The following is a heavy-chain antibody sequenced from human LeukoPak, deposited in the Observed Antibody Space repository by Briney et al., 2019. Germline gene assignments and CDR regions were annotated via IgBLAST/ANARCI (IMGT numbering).Heavy chain of an antibody. D-gene: IGHD6-13*01. J-gene: IGHJ6*03. V-gene: IGHV4-34*01. CDR3: ASSRGYSSSLWYYYMDV. Sequence: PSETLSPTCAVSRGTFSGYYWSWIRQPPGKGLEWIGEINHSGTTNYNPSLKSRVTISIDTSKNQFSLKLSSVTAADTGVYYCASSRGYSSSLWYYYMDVWGKGTTVTVSS. CDR1: RGTFSGYY. CDR2: INHSGTT.